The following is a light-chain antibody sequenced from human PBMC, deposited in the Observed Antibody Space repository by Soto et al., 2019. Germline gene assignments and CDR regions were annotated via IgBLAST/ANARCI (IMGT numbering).Light chain of an antibody. CDR2: DAS. Sequence: EIVLTQSPATLSLSPGERATLSCRASQSVRSYLAWYQQKPGQAPRLLIYDASNRATGIPAGFSGSGSGTDFTLTISSLEPEDFAVYYCQQYNNWPLTFGQGTRLEIK. J-gene: IGKJ5*01. V-gene: IGKV3-11*01. CDR1: QSVRSY. CDR3: QQYNNWPLT.